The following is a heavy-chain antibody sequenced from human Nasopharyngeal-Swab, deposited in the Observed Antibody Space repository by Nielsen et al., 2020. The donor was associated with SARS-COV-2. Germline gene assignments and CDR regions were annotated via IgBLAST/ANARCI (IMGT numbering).Heavy chain of an antibody. J-gene: IGHJ4*02. Sequence: GESLKISCAASGFTFSSYSMNWVRRAPGKGLEWVSSISSSSSYIYYADSVKGRFTISRDNAKNSLYLQMNSLRAEDTAVYYCARWDYSNYDLDYWGQGTLVTVPQ. CDR1: GFTFSSYS. CDR3: ARWDYSNYDLDY. D-gene: IGHD4-11*01. V-gene: IGHV3-21*01. CDR2: ISSSSSYI.